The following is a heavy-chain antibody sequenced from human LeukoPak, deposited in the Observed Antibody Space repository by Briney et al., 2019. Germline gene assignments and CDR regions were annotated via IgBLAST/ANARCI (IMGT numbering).Heavy chain of an antibody. CDR3: ARGGGNSGPFY. V-gene: IGHV3-21*01. D-gene: IGHD4-23*01. Sequence: GGSLRLSCAASGFTFSSYSMNWVRQAPGKGLEWVSSISSSSSDIYYADSVKGRFTISRDNAKNSLYLQMNSLRAEDTAVYYCARGGGNSGPFYWGQGTLVTVSS. J-gene: IGHJ4*02. CDR1: GFTFSSYS. CDR2: ISSSSSDI.